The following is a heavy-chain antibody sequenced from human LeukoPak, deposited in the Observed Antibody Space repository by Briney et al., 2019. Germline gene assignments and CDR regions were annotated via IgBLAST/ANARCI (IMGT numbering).Heavy chain of an antibody. CDR2: ISGRGDNT. CDR3: AKVAGATGGYYYYYMDV. CDR1: GFTFSNYA. Sequence: GGSLRLSCAASGFTFSNYAVSWVRQAPGKGLEWVSAISGRGDNTYYADSVRGRFTISRDNSKNTLYLQMNSLRAEDTAVYYCAKVAGATGGYYYYYMDVWGKGTTVTVSS. J-gene: IGHJ6*03. D-gene: IGHD1-26*01. V-gene: IGHV3-23*01.